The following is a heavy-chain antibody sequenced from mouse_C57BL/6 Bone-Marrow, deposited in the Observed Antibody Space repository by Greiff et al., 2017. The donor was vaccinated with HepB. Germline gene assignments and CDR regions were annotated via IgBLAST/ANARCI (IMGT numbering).Heavy chain of an antibody. Sequence: EVMLVESGGDLVKPGGSLKLSCAASGFTFSSYGMSWVRQTPDKRLEWVATISSGGSYTYYPDSVKGRFTISRDNAKNTLYLRMSSLKSEDTAMYYCASPYYGYGSAWFAYWGQGTLVTVSA. D-gene: IGHD2-9*01. J-gene: IGHJ3*01. V-gene: IGHV5-6*01. CDR2: ISSGGSYT. CDR3: ASPYYGYGSAWFAY. CDR1: GFTFSSYG.